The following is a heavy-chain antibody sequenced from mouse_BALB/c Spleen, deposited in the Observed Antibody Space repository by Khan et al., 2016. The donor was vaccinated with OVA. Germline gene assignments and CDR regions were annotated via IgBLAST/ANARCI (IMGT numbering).Heavy chain of an antibody. D-gene: IGHD4-1*01. V-gene: IGHV3-2*02. Sequence: EVQLQESGPGLVKPSQSLSLTCTVTGYSITSDCAWNWIRQFPGNKLEWMGYISYSGTTSYYPSLTSRISVTRDTSQNQFFLELNSVTAEDSATCYCADSTSWVLDYWGQGTTLTVSS. CDR2: ISYSGTT. J-gene: IGHJ2*01. CDR1: GYSITSDCA. CDR3: ADSTSWVLDY.